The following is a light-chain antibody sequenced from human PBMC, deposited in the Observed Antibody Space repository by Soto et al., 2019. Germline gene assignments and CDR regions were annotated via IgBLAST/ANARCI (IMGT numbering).Light chain of an antibody. CDR3: QEYNNWPPVHS. V-gene: IGKV3-15*01. Sequence: EIVMTQSPATLSVSPGERATLSCRASESVSSNLAWYQQTPGHAPRLLIYGASTRATGIPARFSGSGSGTEFTLTISSLQSEDFAVYSCQEYNNWPPVHSFGQGTKLEI. J-gene: IGKJ2*03. CDR2: GAS. CDR1: ESVSSN.